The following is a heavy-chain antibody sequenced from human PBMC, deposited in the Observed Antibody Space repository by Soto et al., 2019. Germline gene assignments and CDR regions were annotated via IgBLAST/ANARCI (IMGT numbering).Heavy chain of an antibody. CDR3: ARGMYNWFDP. CDR1: DFTVSGNS. V-gene: IGHV3-53*01. J-gene: IGHJ5*02. Sequence: EVHLVESGGGFIEPGGSLRLSGAASDFTVSGNSVSWVRQAPGKGLEWVSVIYIAGSTYYADSVKGRFTISRDNSKNTLYLQMNNLRADDTAVYYSARGMYNWFDPWGQGTLVTVSS. CDR2: IYIAGST.